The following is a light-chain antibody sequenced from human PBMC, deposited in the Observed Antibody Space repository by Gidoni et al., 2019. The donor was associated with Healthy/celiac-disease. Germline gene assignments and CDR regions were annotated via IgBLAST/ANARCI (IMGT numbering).Light chain of an antibody. J-gene: IGLJ2*01. Sequence: QSVLTQPPSASGTPGRRVTISYSGSSSNIGSTYVYLYQQLPGTAHKLLIYGNNQRPSGVPDRFSGSKSGTAASLAISGLRSEDEADYYCASWDDSLSGVVFGGGTKLTVL. V-gene: IGLV1-47*01. CDR1: SSNIGSTY. CDR2: GNN. CDR3: ASWDDSLSGVV.